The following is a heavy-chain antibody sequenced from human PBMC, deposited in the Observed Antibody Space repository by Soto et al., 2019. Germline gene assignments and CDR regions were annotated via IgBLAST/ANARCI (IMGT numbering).Heavy chain of an antibody. D-gene: IGHD4-17*01. V-gene: IGHV3-11*01. J-gene: IGHJ4*02. CDR2: ISSSGSTI. Sequence: QVQLVESGGGLVKPGGSLRLSCAASGFTFSDYYMNWIRQAPGKGLEWVSYISSSGSTIYYADSVKGRFTISRDNAKNSLDLKMNSLRAEDTAVYYWARDNQPGGPDYGDFKHLDYWGQGTLVTVSS. CDR3: ARDNQPGGPDYGDFKHLDY. CDR1: GFTFSDYY.